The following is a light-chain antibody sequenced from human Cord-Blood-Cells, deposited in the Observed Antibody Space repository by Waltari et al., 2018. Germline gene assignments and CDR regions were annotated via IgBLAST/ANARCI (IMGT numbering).Light chain of an antibody. J-gene: IGKJ2*01. CDR2: AAA. V-gene: IGKV1-39*01. Sequence: DIQVTQSPSSLSASVGDRVTITCRERQSISSYVNWFQQKPEKAPELLIYAAASLQSGVQSRLSGSGSGTDFTLTISSLQPEDFATYYCQQYYSTPYTFGQGIKVEIQ. CDR3: QQYYSTPYT. CDR1: QSISSY.